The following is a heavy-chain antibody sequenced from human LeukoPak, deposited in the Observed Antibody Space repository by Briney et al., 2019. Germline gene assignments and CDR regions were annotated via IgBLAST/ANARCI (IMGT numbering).Heavy chain of an antibody. D-gene: IGHD2-2*01. V-gene: IGHV3-23*01. CDR1: GFTFSDYA. J-gene: IGHJ4*02. Sequence: TGGSLRLSCAASGFTFSDYAMSWVRQAPGKGLEWVSAISGSGGSTYYADSVKGRFTISRDNSKNTLYLQMNSLRAEDTAVYYCAKRGYDCSSTSCYYFDYWGQGTLVTVSS. CDR2: ISGSGGST. CDR3: AKRGYDCSSTSCYYFDY.